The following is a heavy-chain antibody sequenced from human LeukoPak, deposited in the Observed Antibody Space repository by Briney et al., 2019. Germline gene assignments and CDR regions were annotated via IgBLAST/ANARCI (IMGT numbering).Heavy chain of an antibody. CDR2: ISGSGGST. J-gene: IGHJ6*02. V-gene: IGHV3-23*01. CDR3: AKGVYSSSWYDYYGMDV. CDR1: GFTFSSYA. D-gene: IGHD6-13*01. Sequence: PGGSLRLSCAASGFTFSSYAMSWVRQAPGKGLEWVPAISGSGGSTYYADSVKGRFTISRDNSKNTLYLQMNSLRAEDTAVYYCAKGVYSSSWYDYYGMDVWGQGTTVTVSS.